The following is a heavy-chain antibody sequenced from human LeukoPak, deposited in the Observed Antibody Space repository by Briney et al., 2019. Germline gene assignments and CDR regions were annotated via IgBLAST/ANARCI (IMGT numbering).Heavy chain of an antibody. CDR1: GGSISDGSYY. Sequence: SETLSLTCTVSGGSISDGSYYWGWIRQPPGKGLEWIGSINYSGTTYYNPSLKSRVTISLDTFKNQFSLQLNSATASDTAVFYCASQPTSVIGVDYWGQGILVTVSS. J-gene: IGHJ4*02. CDR3: ASQPTSVIGVDY. V-gene: IGHV4-39*01. D-gene: IGHD4-11*01. CDR2: INYSGTT.